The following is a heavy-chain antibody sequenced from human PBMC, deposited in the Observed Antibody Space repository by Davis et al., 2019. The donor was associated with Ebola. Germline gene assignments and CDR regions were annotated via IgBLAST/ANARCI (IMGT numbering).Heavy chain of an antibody. CDR3: AKDIRALRAFDI. J-gene: IGHJ3*02. D-gene: IGHD2-2*02. V-gene: IGHV3-23*01. CDR2: ISGSGGST. Sequence: GESLKISCAASGFTFTSYAMSWVRQAPGKGLEWVSGISGSGGSTYYADSVKGRFTISRDNAKNSLYLQMNSLRAEDTALYYCAKDIRALRAFDIWGQGTMVTVSS. CDR1: GFTFTSYA.